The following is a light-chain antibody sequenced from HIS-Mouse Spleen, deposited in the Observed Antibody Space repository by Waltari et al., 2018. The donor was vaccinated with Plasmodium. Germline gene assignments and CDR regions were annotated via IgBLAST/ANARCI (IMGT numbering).Light chain of an antibody. CDR1: QRISSW. V-gene: IGKV1-5*03. CDR2: KAS. CDR3: QQYNSYSYT. Sequence: DIQMTQSPSPLSASVGDRVTITCPASQRISSWLAWYQQKPGKAPKLLIYKASSLESGVPSRFSGSGSGTEFTLTISSLQPDDFATYYCQQYNSYSYTFGQGTKLEIK. J-gene: IGKJ2*01.